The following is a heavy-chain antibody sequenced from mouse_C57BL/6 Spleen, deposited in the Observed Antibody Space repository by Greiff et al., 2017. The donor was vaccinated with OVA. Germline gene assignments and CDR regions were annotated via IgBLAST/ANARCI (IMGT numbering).Heavy chain of an antibody. CDR1: GYTFTSYW. J-gene: IGHJ2*01. CDR2: IHPNSGST. CDR3: VRRYSAWVVEAYFDY. V-gene: IGHV1-64*01. Sequence: QVQLQQPGAELVKPGASVKLSCKASGYTFTSYWMHWVKQRPGQGLEWIGMIHPNSGSTNYNEKFKSKATLTVDKSSSTAYMELSSLTSEDSAVYYCVRRYSAWVVEAYFDYWGQGTTLTVSS. D-gene: IGHD1-1*01.